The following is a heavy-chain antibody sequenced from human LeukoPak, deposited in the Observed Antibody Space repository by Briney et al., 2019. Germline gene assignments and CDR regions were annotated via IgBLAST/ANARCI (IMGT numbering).Heavy chain of an antibody. D-gene: IGHD5-24*01. CDR3: TSRVATTNDY. V-gene: IGHV3-15*01. CDR2: DKTRTEGETT. Sequence: GGSLRLSCAASGFTFNNAWMNWVRQAPGKGLEGVGRDKTRTEGETTDHSAPVRVRFFISRDDSKNSLYLQMNSLMTEDTSVYYCTSRVATTNDYWGQGTLVTVSS. CDR1: GFTFNNAW. J-gene: IGHJ4*02.